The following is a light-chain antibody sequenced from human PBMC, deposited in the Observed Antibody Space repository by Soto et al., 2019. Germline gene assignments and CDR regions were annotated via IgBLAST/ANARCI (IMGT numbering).Light chain of an antibody. CDR2: GAS. CDR1: QSVSSSY. V-gene: IGKV3-20*01. CDR3: QQYGSSST. Sequence: EIVLTQSPGNLSLSPGERATLSCRASQSVSSSYLAWYQQRPGQAPRLLIYGASSRATGIPDRFSGSGSGTDFTLASSRLEPGDFAVYYCQQYGSSSTCGQGTRLEI. J-gene: IGKJ5*01.